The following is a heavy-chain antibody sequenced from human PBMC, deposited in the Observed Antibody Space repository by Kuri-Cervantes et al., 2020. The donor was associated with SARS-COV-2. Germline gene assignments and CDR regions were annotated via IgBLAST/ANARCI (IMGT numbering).Heavy chain of an antibody. Sequence: GGSLRLSCSASGFTFSSYAMHWVRQAPGKGLEYVSAISSNGGSTYYADSVKGRFTISRDNSKNTVYLQMNSLRAEDTAVYYCAKDQWTTIFGVVIDYFDYWGQGTLVTVSS. CDR2: ISSNGGST. J-gene: IGHJ4*02. CDR3: AKDQWTTIFGVVIDYFDY. CDR1: GFTFSSYA. V-gene: IGHV3-64*04. D-gene: IGHD3-3*01.